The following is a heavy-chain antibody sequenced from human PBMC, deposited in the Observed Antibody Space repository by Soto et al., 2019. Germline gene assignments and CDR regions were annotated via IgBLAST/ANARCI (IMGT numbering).Heavy chain of an antibody. Sequence: ASVKVSCKASGYTFVDYALHWVRQAPGQGLEWVGWMNPKTGNIKSSHKFEDRVSITRDTATSTAYMELSGLRSEDTAVYFCTREAVVAENWFDPWGQGPLVTAPQ. CDR3: TREAVVAENWFDP. CDR1: GYTFVDYA. D-gene: IGHD3-22*01. V-gene: IGHV1-3*01. CDR2: MNPKTGNI. J-gene: IGHJ5*02.